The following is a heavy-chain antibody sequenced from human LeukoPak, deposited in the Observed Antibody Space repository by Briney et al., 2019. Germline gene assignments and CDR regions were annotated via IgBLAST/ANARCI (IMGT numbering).Heavy chain of an antibody. D-gene: IGHD3-22*01. J-gene: IGHJ4*02. CDR1: GGSISSYY. CDR2: IYTSGST. V-gene: IGHV4-4*07. CDR3: ARDSNYYDSSGYYSVDY. Sequence: PSETLSLTCTVSGGSISSYYWSWIRQPAGKGLEWIWRIYTSGSTNYNPSLKSRVTMSVDTSKNQFSLKLSSVTAADTAVYYCARDSNYYDSSGYYSVDYWGQGTLVTVSS.